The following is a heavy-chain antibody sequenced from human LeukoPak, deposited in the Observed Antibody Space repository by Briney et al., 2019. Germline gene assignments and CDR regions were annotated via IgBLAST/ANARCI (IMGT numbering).Heavy chain of an antibody. Sequence: SETLSLTCAVYGGSFSGYYWSWIRQPPGKGLEWIGEINHSGSTNYNPSPKSRVTISVDTSKNQFSLKLSSVTAADTAVYYCARDPRYCSSTSCKKGKTSAEYFQHWGQGTLVTVSS. CDR1: GGSFSGYY. CDR2: INHSGST. D-gene: IGHD2-2*01. J-gene: IGHJ1*01. V-gene: IGHV4-34*01. CDR3: ARDPRYCSSTSCKKGKTSAEYFQH.